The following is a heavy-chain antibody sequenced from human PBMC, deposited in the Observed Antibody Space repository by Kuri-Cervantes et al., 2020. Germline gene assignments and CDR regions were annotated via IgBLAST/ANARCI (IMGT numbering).Heavy chain of an antibody. CDR1: GLSFSSYA. Sequence: GESLKISCAASGLSFSSYAMSWVRQAPGKGLEWVSGILNSGDNTYYADSVKGRFTISRDNAKNSLYLQMNSLRAEDTAVYYCARTPAAGGGDNWGQGTLVTVSS. CDR2: ILNSGDNT. D-gene: IGHD1-14*01. V-gene: IGHV3-23*01. CDR3: ARTPAAGGGDN. J-gene: IGHJ4*02.